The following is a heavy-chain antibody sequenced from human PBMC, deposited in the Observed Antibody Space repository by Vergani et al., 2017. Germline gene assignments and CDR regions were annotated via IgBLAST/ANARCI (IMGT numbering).Heavy chain of an antibody. CDR3: AKGSCSSTSCHPYYYYYMDV. CDR2: ISGSGGST. V-gene: IGHV3-23*01. D-gene: IGHD2-2*01. Sequence: EVQLLESGGDLVQPGGSLRLSCAASGFTFSSYAMSWVRQAPGKGLEWVSAISGSGGSTYYADSVKGRFTISRDNSKNTLYLQMNSLRAEDTAVYYCAKGSCSSTSCHPYYYYYMDVWGKGTTVTVSS. CDR1: GFTFSSYA. J-gene: IGHJ6*03.